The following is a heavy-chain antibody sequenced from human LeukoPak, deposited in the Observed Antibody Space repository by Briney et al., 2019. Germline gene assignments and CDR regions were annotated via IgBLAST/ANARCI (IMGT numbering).Heavy chain of an antibody. Sequence: GGSLRLSCAASGFIVSGDFMSWVRQAPGKGLEWVSVIYSDGSTYYADSVKGRFTISRGNSKNTLDLQMTGLRAEDTAVYYCARERGRGRDSPWFDYWGQGTLVTVSS. CDR3: ARERGRGRDSPWFDY. CDR2: IYSDGST. D-gene: IGHD1-26*01. J-gene: IGHJ4*02. V-gene: IGHV3-53*01. CDR1: GFIVSGDF.